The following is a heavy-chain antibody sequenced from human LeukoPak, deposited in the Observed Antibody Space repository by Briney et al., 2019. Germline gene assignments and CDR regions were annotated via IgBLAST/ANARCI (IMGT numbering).Heavy chain of an antibody. Sequence: GGSLRLSCAASGFTFSSYGMHWVRQAPGKGLEWVAVISYDGSNKYYADSVKGRFTISGDNSKNTLYLQMNSLRAEDTAVYYCAKDDPSPDIVVVVGYGMDVWGQGTTVTVSS. CDR2: ISYDGSNK. CDR1: GFTFSSYG. D-gene: IGHD2-15*01. V-gene: IGHV3-30*18. J-gene: IGHJ6*02. CDR3: AKDDPSPDIVVVVGYGMDV.